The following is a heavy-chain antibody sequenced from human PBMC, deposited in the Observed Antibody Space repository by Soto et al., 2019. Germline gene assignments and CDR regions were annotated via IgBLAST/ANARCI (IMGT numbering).Heavy chain of an antibody. CDR1: GFTFSSYA. J-gene: IGHJ3*02. Sequence: GGSLRLSCAASGFTFSSYAMSWVRQAPGKGLEWVSAISGSGGSTYYADSVKGRFTISRDNSKNTLYLQMNSLRAEDTAVYYCAKAQDIVVVVAATQPDAFDIWGQGTMVTVSS. CDR3: AKAQDIVVVVAATQPDAFDI. D-gene: IGHD2-15*01. V-gene: IGHV3-23*01. CDR2: ISGSGGST.